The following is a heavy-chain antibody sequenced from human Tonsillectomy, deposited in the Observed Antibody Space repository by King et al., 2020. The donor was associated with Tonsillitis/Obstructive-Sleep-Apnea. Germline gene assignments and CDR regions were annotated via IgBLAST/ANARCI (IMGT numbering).Heavy chain of an antibody. D-gene: IGHD2-2*01. CDR1: GFTFSSYW. V-gene: IGHV3-74*01. CDR2: IKSDGSST. J-gene: IGHJ5*02. Sequence: VQLVESGGGLVQPGGSLRLSCAASGFTFSSYWMHWVRQAPGKGLVWVSRIKSDGSSTSYADSVKGRFTISRDNAKNTLYLQMNSLRAEDTAVYYCARGGDIVVVPSAPGGEDWFDTWGQGTLVTVSS. CDR3: ARGGDIVVVPSAPGGEDWFDT.